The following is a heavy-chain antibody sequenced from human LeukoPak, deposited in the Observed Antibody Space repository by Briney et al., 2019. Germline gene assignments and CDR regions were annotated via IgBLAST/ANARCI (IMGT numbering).Heavy chain of an antibody. Sequence: SETLSLTCTVSGGSISSYYWSWIRQPPGKGLEWIGYIYYSGSTNYDPSLKSRVTISVDTSKNQFSLKLSSVTAADTAVYYCARDNHGSSRLAPHDAFDIWGQGTMVTVSS. CDR1: GGSISSYY. CDR2: IYYSGST. D-gene: IGHD6-6*01. CDR3: ARDNHGSSRLAPHDAFDI. V-gene: IGHV4-59*01. J-gene: IGHJ3*02.